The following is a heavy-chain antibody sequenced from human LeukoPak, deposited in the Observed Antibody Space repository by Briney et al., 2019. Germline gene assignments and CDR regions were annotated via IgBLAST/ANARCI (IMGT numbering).Heavy chain of an antibody. V-gene: IGHV4-59*01. CDR1: GGSISSYY. D-gene: IGHD2-2*01. CDR2: IYYSGST. Sequence: SETLSLTCTVSGGSISSYYWSWIRQPPGKGLEWIGYIYYSGSTNYNPSLKSRVTISVDTSKNQFSLKLSSVTAADTAVYYCARDPGCYSSTSCYAGAFDIWGQGTMVTVSS. CDR3: ARDPGCYSSTSCYAGAFDI. J-gene: IGHJ3*02.